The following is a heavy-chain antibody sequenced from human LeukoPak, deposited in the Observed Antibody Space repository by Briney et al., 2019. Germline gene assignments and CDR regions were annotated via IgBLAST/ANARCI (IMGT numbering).Heavy chain of an antibody. Sequence: KPSETLSLTCTVSGDSISDTAFSWGWIRQPPGKGLEWIGTFSHSGTTSYNPSLESRITMSADTSINQFSLKLSSVTAADTAIYYCARASRMKRVLRFLEWSIRGGLRYNWFDPWGQGTLVTVSS. CDR1: GDSISDTAFS. CDR3: ARASRMKRVLRFLEWSIRGGLRYNWFDP. J-gene: IGHJ5*02. D-gene: IGHD3-3*01. V-gene: IGHV4-39*07. CDR2: FSHSGTT.